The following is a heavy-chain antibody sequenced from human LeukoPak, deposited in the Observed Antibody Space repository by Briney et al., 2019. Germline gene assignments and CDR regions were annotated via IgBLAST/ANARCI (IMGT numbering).Heavy chain of an antibody. D-gene: IGHD2-2*01. CDR1: GYSRSSGYY. CDR3: ARAPGDCSSTSCYASPFDY. Sequence: SETLSLTCALSGYSRSSGYYWGWIRPPPGKGLEWIGSLYHSGSTYYNPSLKSRVTISVDTSKNQFSLKLSSVTAANTAVYYCARAPGDCSSTSCYASPFDYWGQGTLVTVSS. CDR2: LYHSGST. J-gene: IGHJ4*02. V-gene: IGHV4-38-2*01.